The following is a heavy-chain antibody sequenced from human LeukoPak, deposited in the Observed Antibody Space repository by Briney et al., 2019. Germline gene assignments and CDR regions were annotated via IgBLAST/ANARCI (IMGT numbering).Heavy chain of an antibody. CDR2: IKQDGSEK. CDR1: GFTFSSYW. Sequence: GGSLRLSCAASGFTFSSYWMSWVRQAPGKGLEWVANIKQDGSEKYYVDSVKGRFTISRDNAKNSLYLQMNSLRAEDTAVYYCARDIGRGITMIKDGIGNWFDPWGQGTLVTVSS. D-gene: IGHD3-22*01. V-gene: IGHV3-7*01. J-gene: IGHJ5*02. CDR3: ARDIGRGITMIKDGIGNWFDP.